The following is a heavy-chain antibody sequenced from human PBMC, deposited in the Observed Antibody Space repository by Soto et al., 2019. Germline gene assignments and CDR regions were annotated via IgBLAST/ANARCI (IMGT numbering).Heavy chain of an antibody. CDR3: ARTSAAGKYYYGMDV. Sequence: WIRQPPGKGLEWMGIIYPGDSDTRYSPSFQGQVTISADKSISAAYLQWSSLKASDTAMYYFARTSAAGKYYYGMDVWGQGTTVTVSS. CDR2: IYPGDSDT. J-gene: IGHJ6*02. D-gene: IGHD6-13*01. V-gene: IGHV5-51*01.